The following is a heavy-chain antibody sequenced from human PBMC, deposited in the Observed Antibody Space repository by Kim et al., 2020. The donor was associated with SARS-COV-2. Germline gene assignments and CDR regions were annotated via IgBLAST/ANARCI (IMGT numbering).Heavy chain of an antibody. CDR3: AGVSGSGSSTRLDY. V-gene: IGHV4-31*03. J-gene: IGHJ4*02. D-gene: IGHD3-10*01. CDR2: IYYTGST. CDR1: GGSITSDGYF. Sequence: SETLSLTCTVSGGSITSDGYFWSWIRQHPGKGLEWIGYIYYTGSTYYNPSLRSRVTILVDTSKTQFSLKLSSVTAADTAVYYCAGVSGSGSSTRLDYWGQGTLVTVSS.